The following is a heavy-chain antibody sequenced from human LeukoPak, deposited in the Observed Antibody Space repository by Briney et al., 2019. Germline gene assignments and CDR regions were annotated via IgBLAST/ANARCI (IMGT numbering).Heavy chain of an antibody. Sequence: GGSLRLSCAASGFTFTSYAMTWVRQAPGEGLEWVSSISSNGGSTYYADSEKGRFTISRANSKSTVYLQMNSLRAEDTALYYCARDHRLAAAFDYWGQGALVTVSS. CDR2: ISSNGGST. D-gene: IGHD6-13*01. CDR3: ARDHRLAAAFDY. CDR1: GFTFTSYA. J-gene: IGHJ4*02. V-gene: IGHV3-23*01.